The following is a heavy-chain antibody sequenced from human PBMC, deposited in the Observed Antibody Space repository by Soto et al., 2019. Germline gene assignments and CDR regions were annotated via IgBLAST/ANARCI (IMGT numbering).Heavy chain of an antibody. V-gene: IGHV4-39*07. Sequence: PSETLSLTCTVSGGSISSSSYYWGWIRQPPGKGLEWIGSIYHSGTTNYNPSLKSRVTISVDTSKNQFSLKLSSVTAADTAVYYCARDFSGYHFDYWGQGTLVTVSS. CDR3: ARDFSGYHFDY. D-gene: IGHD3-22*01. CDR2: IYHSGTT. J-gene: IGHJ4*02. CDR1: GGSISSSSYY.